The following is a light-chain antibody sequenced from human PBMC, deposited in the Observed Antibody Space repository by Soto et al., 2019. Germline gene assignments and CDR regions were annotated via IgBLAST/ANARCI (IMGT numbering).Light chain of an antibody. Sequence: VLTQSPVTLSLSPGERVTLSCGATQSGPTTSIVWYQHRPGLAPRLLVDGASRRATCIPDRFSGGGSHLIISRLEPEDFAVYYCQLYVDSPPYTFGQGTKVEIK. V-gene: IGKV3D-20*01. J-gene: IGKJ2*01. CDR3: QLYVDSPPYT. CDR1: QSGPTTS. CDR2: GAS.